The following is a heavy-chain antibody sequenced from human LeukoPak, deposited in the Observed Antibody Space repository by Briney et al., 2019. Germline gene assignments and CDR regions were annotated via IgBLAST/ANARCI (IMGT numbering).Heavy chain of an antibody. V-gene: IGHV4-61*02. Sequence: SETLSLTCTVSGGSISSGSYSWSWIRQPAGKELEWIGRIYTSGTTNYNPSLKSRVTISVDTSKNQFSLKLNSVTAADTAVYYCARASSYQLLTYWGQGTLVTVSS. CDR2: IYTSGTT. J-gene: IGHJ4*02. D-gene: IGHD2-2*01. CDR3: ARASSYQLLTY. CDR1: GGSISSGSYS.